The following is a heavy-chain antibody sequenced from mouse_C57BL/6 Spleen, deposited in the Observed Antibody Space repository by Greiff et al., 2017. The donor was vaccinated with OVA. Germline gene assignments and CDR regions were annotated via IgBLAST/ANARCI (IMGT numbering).Heavy chain of an antibody. V-gene: IGHV1-61*01. CDR2: IYPSDSET. D-gene: IGHD1-1*01. CDR1: GYTFTSYW. CDR3: ARKVITTVEGYFDV. Sequence: QVQLQQPGAELVRPGSSVKLSCKASGYTFTSYWMDWVKQRPGQGLEWIGNIYPSDSETHYNQKFKDKATLTVDKSSSTAYMQLSSLTSEDSAVYYCARKVITTVEGYFDVWGTGTTVTVSS. J-gene: IGHJ1*03.